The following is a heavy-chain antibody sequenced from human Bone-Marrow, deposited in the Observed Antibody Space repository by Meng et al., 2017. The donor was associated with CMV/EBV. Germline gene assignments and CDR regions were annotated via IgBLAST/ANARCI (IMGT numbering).Heavy chain of an antibody. D-gene: IGHD6-13*01. J-gene: IGHJ4*02. CDR3: ARAYTTSWYAFEY. Sequence: CAASGFTFSSYWMYWVRQAPGKGLVGVSRINSDGSTTDYADSLKGRFTISRDNAKNTLYLRMNSLRAEDTAVYYCARAYTTSWYAFEYWGQGTLVTVSS. V-gene: IGHV3-74*01. CDR2: INSDGSTT. CDR1: GFTFSSYW.